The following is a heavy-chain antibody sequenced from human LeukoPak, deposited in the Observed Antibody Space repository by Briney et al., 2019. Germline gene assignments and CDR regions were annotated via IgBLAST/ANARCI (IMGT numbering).Heavy chain of an antibody. V-gene: IGHV3-73*01. CDR2: IRSKANSYAT. D-gene: IGHD3-16*01. CDR3: TRDLYDYVWGSYDY. J-gene: IGHJ4*02. CDR1: GFTFSGSA. Sequence: GGSLRLSCAASGFTFSGSAMHWVRQASGKGLEWVGRIRSKANSYATAYAASVKGRFTIPRDDSKNTAYLQMNSLKTEDTAVYYCTRDLYDYVWGSYDYWGQGTLVTVSS.